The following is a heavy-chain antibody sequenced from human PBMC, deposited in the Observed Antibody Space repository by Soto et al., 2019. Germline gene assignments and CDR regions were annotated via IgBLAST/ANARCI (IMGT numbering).Heavy chain of an antibody. CDR1: GGSISSYY. J-gene: IGHJ4*02. CDR3: ARQVVVITSPFDY. CDR2: IYYSVST. V-gene: IGHV4-59*08. Sequence: PSETLSLTCTASGGSISSYYWSWIRQPPGKGLEWIGYIYYSVSTNYNPSLTSRVTISVDTSKNQFSLKLSSVTAADTAVYYCARQVVVITSPFDYWGQGTLVTVSS. D-gene: IGHD3-22*01.